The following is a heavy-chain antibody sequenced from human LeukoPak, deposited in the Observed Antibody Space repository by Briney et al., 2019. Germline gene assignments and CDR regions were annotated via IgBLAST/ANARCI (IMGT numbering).Heavy chain of an antibody. Sequence: ASVKVFCKASGYTFTSYGISWVRQAPGQGLEWMGWISAYNGNTNYAQKLQGRVTMTTDTSTSTAYMELRSLRSDDTAVYYCVSSYDSSGYYGVWGQGTLVTVSS. CDR2: ISAYNGNT. D-gene: IGHD3-22*01. CDR1: GYTFTSYG. J-gene: IGHJ4*02. CDR3: VSSYDSSGYYGV. V-gene: IGHV1-18*01.